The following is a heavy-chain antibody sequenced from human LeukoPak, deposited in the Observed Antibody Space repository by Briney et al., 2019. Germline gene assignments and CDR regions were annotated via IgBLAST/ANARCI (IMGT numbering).Heavy chain of an antibody. V-gene: IGHV3-21*01. CDR1: GFTFSSSS. CDR2: ISSSSSYT. Sequence: GGSLRLSCAASGFTFSSSSMNWVRQAPGKWLEWVSSISSSSSYTYYADSVKGRFTIARANAKHSLYLQMNSLIATGTSVSYCASFEQLVCYWAEGTQVSVPS. D-gene: IGHD6-13*01. CDR3: ASFEQLVCY. J-gene: IGHJ4*02.